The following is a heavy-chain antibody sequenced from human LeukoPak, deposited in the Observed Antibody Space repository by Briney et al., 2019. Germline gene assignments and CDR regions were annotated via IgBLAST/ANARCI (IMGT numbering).Heavy chain of an antibody. CDR2: IYYSGST. V-gene: IGHV4-59*01. Sequence: SETLSLTCAHSLDSLSIYNWRWIRPPPEKGLGRIGYIYYSGSTNYNPSLKSRVTISVDTSKNQFSLKLSSVTAADTAVYYCARDLGYSYGYDYWGQGTLVTVSS. CDR3: ARDLGYSYGYDY. J-gene: IGHJ4*02. D-gene: IGHD5-18*01. CDR1: LDSLSIYN.